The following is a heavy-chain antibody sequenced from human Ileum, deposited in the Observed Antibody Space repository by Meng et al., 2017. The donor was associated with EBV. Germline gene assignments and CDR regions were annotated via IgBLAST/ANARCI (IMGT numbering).Heavy chain of an antibody. D-gene: IGHD6-19*01. CDR1: GLSLRNYG. J-gene: IGHJ4*02. CDR3: ARDGIGWYPGDY. CDR2: ISPDGI. V-gene: IGHV3-30*03. Sequence: QVQLVGSGGGVVRPWTSLRVSCAASGLSLRNYGMHWVRQAPGKGLEWVALISPDGIWYPESVKGRFTVSRDNSKNTFYLQMNSLRFEDTAVYYCARDGIGWYPGDYWGRGTLVTVSS.